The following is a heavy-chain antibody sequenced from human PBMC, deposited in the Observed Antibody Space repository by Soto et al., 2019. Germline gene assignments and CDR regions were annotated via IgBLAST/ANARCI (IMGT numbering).Heavy chain of an antibody. V-gene: IGHV3-73*01. CDR3: PRHACGVVEHSYYYYYLDC. Sequence: GGSLRLSCAAAGFSLGDSAVHWVRLASGKGHEWIGRIRSKGHNYATTYAASGKGRFTMSRDDSKNTAFLQRNRLQTEDTAVNFCPRHACGVVEHSYYYYYLDCWGKGTAVTVPS. J-gene: IGHJ6*03. CDR1: GFSLGDSA. CDR2: IRSKGHNYAT. D-gene: IGHD2-21*01.